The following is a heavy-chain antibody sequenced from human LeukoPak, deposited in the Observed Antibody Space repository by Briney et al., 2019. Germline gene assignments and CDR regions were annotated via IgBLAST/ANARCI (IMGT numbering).Heavy chain of an antibody. CDR2: IYYSGST. V-gene: IGHV4-59*01. J-gene: IGHJ4*02. CDR1: GGSISSYY. D-gene: IGHD5-18*01. Sequence: SETLSLTCTVSGGSISSYYWSWIRQPPGKGLEGIGYIYYSGSTNYNPSLKSRVTISVDTSKNQFSLKLSSVTAADTAVYYCARAGYSYGYFFDYWGQGTLVTVSS. CDR3: ARAGYSYGYFFDY.